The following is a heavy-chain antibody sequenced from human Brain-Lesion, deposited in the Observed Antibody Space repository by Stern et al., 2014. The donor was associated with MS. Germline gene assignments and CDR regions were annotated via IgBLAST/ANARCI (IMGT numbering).Heavy chain of an antibody. CDR3: ARRGDSSSSGFDY. J-gene: IGHJ4*02. D-gene: IGHD6-6*01. Sequence: ELQLVQSWAEVKKPGESLKSSCKGSGYRFSSNWIGWGRQMPGKGREWMGIIWPGDSDTRYNPSFQGQVTISADKSIITAYLQWSSLQASDTAMYYCARRGDSSSSGFDYWGQGTLVIVSS. CDR2: IWPGDSDT. V-gene: IGHV5-51*01. CDR1: GYRFSSNW.